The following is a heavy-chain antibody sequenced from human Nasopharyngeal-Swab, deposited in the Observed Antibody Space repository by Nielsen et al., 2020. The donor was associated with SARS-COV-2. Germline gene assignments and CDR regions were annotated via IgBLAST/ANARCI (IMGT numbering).Heavy chain of an antibody. CDR2: IGGSGGST. V-gene: IGHV3-23*01. CDR3: AKHDAHYYMDV. Sequence: GESLKISCAASGFTFNNYAMSWVRQAPGKGLEWVSTIGGSGGSTYYADSVKGRFTISRDNSKNTLYLQMNSLRAEDTAVYYCAKHDAHYYMDVWGKGTTVTVSS. CDR1: GFTFNNYA. J-gene: IGHJ6*03.